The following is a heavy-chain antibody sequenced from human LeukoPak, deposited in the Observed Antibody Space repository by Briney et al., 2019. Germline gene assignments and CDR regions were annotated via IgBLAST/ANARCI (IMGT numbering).Heavy chain of an antibody. V-gene: IGHV3-66*01. CDR3: AIRGSSYFDY. Sequence: GGSLRLSCAASGITVTSNYMSWVRQAPGKGLEWVSVIYSGDSTYYTDSVKDRFTISRDNSKNTLYLQMNSLRAEDTAVYFCAIRGSSYFDYWGQGTLVTVSS. D-gene: IGHD6-6*01. J-gene: IGHJ4*02. CDR2: IYSGDST. CDR1: GITVTSNY.